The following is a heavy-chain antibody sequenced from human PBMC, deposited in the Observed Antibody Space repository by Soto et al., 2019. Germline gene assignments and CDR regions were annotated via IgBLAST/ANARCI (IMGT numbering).Heavy chain of an antibody. CDR1: GGTFSSYA. D-gene: IGHD6-19*01. J-gene: IGHJ6*02. CDR2: IIPIFGTA. CDR3: ARADIAVAVYYYYYGMDV. Sequence: QVQLVQSGAEVKKPGSSVKVSRKASGGTFSSYAISWVRQAPGQGLEWMGGIIPIFGTANYAQKFQGRVTITADESTSTAYMELSSLRSEDTAVYYCARADIAVAVYYYYYGMDVWGQGTTVTVSS. V-gene: IGHV1-69*01.